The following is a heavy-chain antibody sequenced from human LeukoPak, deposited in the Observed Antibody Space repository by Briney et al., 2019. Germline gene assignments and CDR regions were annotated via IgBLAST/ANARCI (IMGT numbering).Heavy chain of an antibody. Sequence: ASVKVCCKASGYTFISYDINWVRQVTGQGLEWMGWMNPNSGNTGYAQKFQGRVTITRNTSISTAFMELSSLRSEDTAVYYCARRAVGNSYYHSMDVWGKGTTVTVSS. CDR1: GYTFISYD. CDR3: ARRAVGNSYYHSMDV. CDR2: MNPNSGNT. J-gene: IGHJ6*03. V-gene: IGHV1-8*03. D-gene: IGHD6-19*01.